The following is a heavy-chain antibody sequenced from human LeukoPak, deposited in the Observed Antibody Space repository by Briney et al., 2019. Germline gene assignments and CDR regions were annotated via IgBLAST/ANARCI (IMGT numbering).Heavy chain of an antibody. CDR3: ARETGYSSGWYFDY. CDR2: ISSSGSTI. J-gene: IGHJ4*02. CDR1: GFTFSSYS. V-gene: IGHV3-48*03. D-gene: IGHD6-19*01. Sequence: QPAGSLRLSCAASGFTFSSYSMSWVRQAPGKGLEWVSYISSSGSTIYYADSVKGRFTISRDNAKNSLYLQMNSLRAEDTAVYYCARETGYSSGWYFDYWGQGTLVTVSS.